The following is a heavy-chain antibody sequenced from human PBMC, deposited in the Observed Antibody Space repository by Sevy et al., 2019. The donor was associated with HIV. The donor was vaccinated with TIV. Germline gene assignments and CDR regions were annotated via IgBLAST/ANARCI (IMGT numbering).Heavy chain of an antibody. Sequence: GGSLRLSCAASGFTFSNAWMSWVRQAPGKGLEWVGRIKSKTDGGTTDYAAPVKGRFTISRDDSKNTLYLQMNSLKTGDTAVYYCTTDMVLVTMVRGVITHFDYWGQGTLVTVSS. D-gene: IGHD3-10*01. CDR2: IKSKTDGGTT. V-gene: IGHV3-15*01. J-gene: IGHJ4*02. CDR1: GFTFSNAW. CDR3: TTDMVLVTMVRGVITHFDY.